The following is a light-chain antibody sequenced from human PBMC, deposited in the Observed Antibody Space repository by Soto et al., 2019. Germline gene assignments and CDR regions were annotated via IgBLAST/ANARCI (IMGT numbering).Light chain of an antibody. CDR3: QHRGNWPYT. CDR1: QSISTY. V-gene: IGKV3-11*01. CDR2: DAS. Sequence: EIVLTQSPATLSLSPGERATLSCRASQSISTYIAWYQQKPGQAPRLLIYDASDRATGIPVRFSGSGSGTDFTLTISSLEPEDFAVYYCQHRGNWPYTFGQGTKLEIK. J-gene: IGKJ2*01.